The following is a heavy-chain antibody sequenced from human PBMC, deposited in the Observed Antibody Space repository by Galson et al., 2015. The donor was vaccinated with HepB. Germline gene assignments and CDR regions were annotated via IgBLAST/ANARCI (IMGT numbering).Heavy chain of an antibody. CDR2: ISGSGGST. D-gene: IGHD3-22*01. CDR1: GFTFSSYA. Sequence: SLRLSCAASGFTFSSYAMSWVRQAPGKGLEWVSAISGSGGSTYYADSVKGRFTISRDNSKNTLYLQMNSLRAEDTAVYYCAKDCGPHATYYYDSSGYCGDASTVGYWGQGTLVTVSS. J-gene: IGHJ4*02. CDR3: AKDCGPHATYYYDSSGYCGDASTVGY. V-gene: IGHV3-23*01.